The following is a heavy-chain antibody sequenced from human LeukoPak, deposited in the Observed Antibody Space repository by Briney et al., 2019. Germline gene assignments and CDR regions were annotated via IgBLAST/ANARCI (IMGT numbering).Heavy chain of an antibody. D-gene: IGHD3-10*01. J-gene: IGHJ5*02. CDR2: IRYDGSNK. CDR1: GFTFSSYG. Sequence: PGGSLRLSCAASGFTFSSYGMHWVRQAPGKGLEWVAFIRYDGSNKYYADSVKGRFTISRDNAKNSLYLQMNSLRDEDTAVYYCARDLILGSGSCGSWGQGVLATVSP. CDR3: ARDLILGSGSCGS. V-gene: IGHV3-30*02.